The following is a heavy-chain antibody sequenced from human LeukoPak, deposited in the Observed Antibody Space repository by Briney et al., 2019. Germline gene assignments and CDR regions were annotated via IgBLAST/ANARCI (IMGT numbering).Heavy chain of an antibody. Sequence: PSETLSLTCAVYGGSFSGYYWSWIRQPPGKGLEWIGEINHSGSTNHNPSLKSRVTISVDTSKNEFSLRLNSVTAADTAMYYCAKSGGYGLIDYWGQGTLVTVSS. CDR3: AKSGGYGLIDY. CDR1: GGSFSGYY. V-gene: IGHV4-34*01. CDR2: INHSGST. J-gene: IGHJ4*02. D-gene: IGHD1-26*01.